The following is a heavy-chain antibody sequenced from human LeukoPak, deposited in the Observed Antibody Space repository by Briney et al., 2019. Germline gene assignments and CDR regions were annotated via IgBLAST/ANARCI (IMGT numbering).Heavy chain of an antibody. V-gene: IGHV3-23*01. D-gene: IGHD3-22*01. J-gene: IGHJ4*02. CDR3: AKQGGYYYDSSGYYQRPYYFDY. Sequence: GSLRLSCAASGFTFSSYGMSWVRQAPGKGLEWVSAISGSGGSTYYADSVKGRFTISRDNSKNTLYLQMNSLRAEDTAVYYCAKQGGYYYDSSGYYQRPYYFDYWGQGTLVTVSS. CDR1: GFTFSSYG. CDR2: ISGSGGST.